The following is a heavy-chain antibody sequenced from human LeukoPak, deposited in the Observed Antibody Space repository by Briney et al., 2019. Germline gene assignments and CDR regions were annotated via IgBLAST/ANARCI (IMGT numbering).Heavy chain of an antibody. CDR2: ISWNSGSI. Sequence: HPGGSLRLSCAASAFTFDDYAMHWVRQAPGKGLEWVSGISWNSGSIGYADSVKGRFTISRDNAKNSLYLQMNSLRAEDMALYYCAKGRGLSYDNGVDYWGQGTLVTVSS. D-gene: IGHD4-17*01. CDR1: AFTFDDYA. V-gene: IGHV3-9*03. J-gene: IGHJ4*02. CDR3: AKGRGLSYDNGVDY.